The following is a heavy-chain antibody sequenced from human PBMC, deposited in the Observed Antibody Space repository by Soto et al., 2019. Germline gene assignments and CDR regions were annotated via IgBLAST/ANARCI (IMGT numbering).Heavy chain of an antibody. CDR2: IATSGSYI. J-gene: IGHJ4*02. D-gene: IGHD1-26*01. V-gene: IGHV3-21*01. Sequence: GSLRLSCAVSGFIFSRYSMNWVRQAPGKGLEWVSSIATSGSYIYDTDSVKGRFTISRDNTKDSLYLQMNSLRAEDTAIYYCARGSAFIGLDYWGQGTPVTVSS. CDR3: ARGSAFIGLDY. CDR1: GFIFSRYS.